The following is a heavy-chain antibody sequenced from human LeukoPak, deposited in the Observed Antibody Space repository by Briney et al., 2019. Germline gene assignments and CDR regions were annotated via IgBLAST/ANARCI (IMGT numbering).Heavy chain of an antibody. CDR1: GYSFTSYW. Sequence: VESLKISCEVSGYSFTSYWINWVRQMPGKGLEWMGRIYPSDSYTNYSPSFQGHVTISADKSITTAFLQWSSLKASDTAMYYCARQDSGYDFSYWGQGTLVTVSS. CDR3: ARQDSGYDFSY. V-gene: IGHV5-10-1*01. D-gene: IGHD5-12*01. CDR2: IYPSDSYT. J-gene: IGHJ4*02.